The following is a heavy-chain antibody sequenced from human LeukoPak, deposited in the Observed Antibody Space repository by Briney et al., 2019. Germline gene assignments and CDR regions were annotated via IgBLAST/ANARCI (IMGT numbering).Heavy chain of an antibody. J-gene: IGHJ3*02. CDR1: GFTFSDYA. CDR3: ARSFDS. Sequence: GGSLRLSCAASGFTFSDYAMNWVRQAPGKGLEWVSYIRGTSSTIYYADSVKGRFTISRDNGKNSLYLQMNSLRDEDTAVYYCARSFDSWGQGTMVTVSS. CDR2: IRGTSSTI. V-gene: IGHV3-48*02.